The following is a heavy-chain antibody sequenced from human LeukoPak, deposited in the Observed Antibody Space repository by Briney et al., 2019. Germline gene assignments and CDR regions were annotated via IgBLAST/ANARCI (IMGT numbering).Heavy chain of an antibody. CDR1: GYTFTSYY. CDR3: ARFWGTLGTSDY. D-gene: IGHD7-27*01. Sequence: ASVKVSCKASGYTFTSYYMHWVRQAPGQGLEWMGIINPSGGSTSYAQKFQGRVTMTTDTSTSTAYMELRSLRSDDTAVYYCARFWGTLGTSDYWGQGTLVTVSS. V-gene: IGHV1-46*01. CDR2: INPSGGST. J-gene: IGHJ4*02.